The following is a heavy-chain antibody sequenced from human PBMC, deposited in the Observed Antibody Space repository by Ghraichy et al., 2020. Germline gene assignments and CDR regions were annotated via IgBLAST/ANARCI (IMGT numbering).Heavy chain of an antibody. Sequence: SQTLSLTCAISGENVSGSGFTWNWIRQSPSRGLEWLGRIYYTSGLKTQYAVSVNSRMSISPDTSKNQFSLQLDSVTPEDTAVYYCARNNGWSFADWGQGSLVTVS. D-gene: IGHD6-19*01. CDR3: ARNNGWSFAD. CDR1: GENVSGSGFT. V-gene: IGHV6-1*01. J-gene: IGHJ4*02. CDR2: IYYTSGLKT.